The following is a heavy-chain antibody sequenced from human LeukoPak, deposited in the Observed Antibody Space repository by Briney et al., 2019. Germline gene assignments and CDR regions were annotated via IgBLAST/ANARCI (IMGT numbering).Heavy chain of an antibody. J-gene: IGHJ2*01. CDR3: ARESSGYYLDL. V-gene: IGHV4-31*03. Sequence: SETLSLTCTVSGGSISSGGYYWSRIRQHPGKGLEWIGYIYYSGSTYYNPSLKSRVTISVDTSKNQFSLKLSSVTAADTAVYYCARESSGYYLDLWGCGTLVTVSS. CDR2: IYYSGST. D-gene: IGHD3-22*01. CDR1: GGSISSGGYY.